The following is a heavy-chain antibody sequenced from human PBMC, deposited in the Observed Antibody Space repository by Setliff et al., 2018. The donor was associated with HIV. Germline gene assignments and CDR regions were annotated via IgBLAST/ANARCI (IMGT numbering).Heavy chain of an antibody. CDR3: ATNSDTSGYPPPPCDY. CDR1: GDSISSSSYY. V-gene: IGHV4-39*01. D-gene: IGHD3-22*01. J-gene: IGHJ4*02. CDR2: ISYSGST. Sequence: PSETLSLTCTVSGDSISSSSYYWGWIRQPPGKGLEWIGSISYSGSTYYNPSLKSRVTISVDTSKNQFSLKLSSVTAADTAVYYCATNSDTSGYPPPPCDYWGQGTLVTV.